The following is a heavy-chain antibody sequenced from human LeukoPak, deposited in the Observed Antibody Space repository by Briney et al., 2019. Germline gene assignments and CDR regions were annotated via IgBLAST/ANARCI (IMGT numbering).Heavy chain of an antibody. CDR3: ARDVAFDI. CDR2: ISPSGDIT. V-gene: IGHV3-23*01. Sequence: HTGGSLRLSCAASGFTFSSHGMNWVRQAPGKGLEWVSGISPSGDITYYTDSVRGRFTISRDNFKNTLSLQVNSLRAEDTAVYYCARDVAFDIWGQGTMVTVSS. CDR1: GFTFSSHG. J-gene: IGHJ3*02.